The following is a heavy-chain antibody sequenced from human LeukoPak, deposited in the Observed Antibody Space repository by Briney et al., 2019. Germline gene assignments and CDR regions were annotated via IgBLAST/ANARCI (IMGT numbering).Heavy chain of an antibody. V-gene: IGHV3-23*01. D-gene: IGHD3-3*01. J-gene: IGHJ4*02. CDR2: ISGSGGNT. CDR3: AKIGVSEYDFWSGHSFDY. CDR1: GFPFSSYA. Sequence: GGPLRLSCAASGFPFSSYAMSWVRPGPGKGLEWGSAISGSGGNTHYAHYVKGRFTISRDNSKNALYLQMNSLRAEDTAVYYCAKIGVSEYDFWSGHSFDYWGQGTLVTVSS.